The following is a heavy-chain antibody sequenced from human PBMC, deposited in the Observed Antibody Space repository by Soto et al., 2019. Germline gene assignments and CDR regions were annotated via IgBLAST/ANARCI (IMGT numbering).Heavy chain of an antibody. Sequence: QVQLQASGPGLVKPSETLSLTCTVSGGSISGGGYYWSSIRKPPGEGLESIGYTYDSGSTYYNPSLKSRISISICTSKNQFSLRLTSVTAADTAVYYCAREIIPLTTDWYFDLWGRGTLVTVSS. D-gene: IGHD4-17*01. CDR3: AREIIPLTTDWYFDL. CDR2: TYDSGST. CDR1: GGSISGGGYY. J-gene: IGHJ2*01. V-gene: IGHV4-30-4*08.